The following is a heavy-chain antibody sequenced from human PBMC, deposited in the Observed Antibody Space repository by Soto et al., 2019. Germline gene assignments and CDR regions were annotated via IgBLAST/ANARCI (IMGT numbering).Heavy chain of an antibody. CDR2: IIPLFSTA. CDR1: GGTFGSYS. CDR3: AGGYGYSGALDY. V-gene: IGHV1-69*06. J-gene: IGHJ4*02. D-gene: IGHD5-12*01. Sequence: QVQLVQSGAEVKRPASSVKVACKASGGTFGSYSIAWVRQAPGQGLEWMGYIIPLFSTANYAQKFQGRVTISADRSTSTTYMELISLTSEDTAVYYCAGGYGYSGALDYWGQGTQVTVSS.